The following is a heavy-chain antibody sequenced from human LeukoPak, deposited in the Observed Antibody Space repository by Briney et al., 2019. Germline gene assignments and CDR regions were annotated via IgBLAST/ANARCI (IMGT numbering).Heavy chain of an antibody. J-gene: IGHJ3*02. CDR1: GGSISSSSYY. Sequence: SETLSLTCTVSGGSISSSSYYWGWIRQPPGKGLECIGTIYHSGSTYYNPSLKSRVTISVDTSKNQFSLKLNSVTAADTAVYYCATSKPTVTTLLCCLSAFDIWGQGTMVTVSS. D-gene: IGHD4-17*01. V-gene: IGHV4-39*07. CDR2: IYHSGST. CDR3: ATSKPTVTTLLCCLSAFDI.